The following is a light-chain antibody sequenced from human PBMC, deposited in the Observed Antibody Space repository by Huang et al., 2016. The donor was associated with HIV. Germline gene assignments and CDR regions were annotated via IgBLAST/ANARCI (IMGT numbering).Light chain of an antibody. J-gene: IGKJ1*01. Sequence: DIVMIQSPYSLTVSLGERATIKCRSSQSVLYSSNSKNYLAWFQQKPGRAPRLLIYWASARESGVPDRFSGSGSGTDFTLTIDRLEAEGAAIYYCQQYYRLPQTFGQGTRVEIK. CDR2: WAS. V-gene: IGKV4-1*01. CDR3: QQYYRLPQT. CDR1: QSVLYSSNSKNY.